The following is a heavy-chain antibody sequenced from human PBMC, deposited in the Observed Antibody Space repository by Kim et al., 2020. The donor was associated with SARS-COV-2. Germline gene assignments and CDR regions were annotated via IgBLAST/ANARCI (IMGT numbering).Heavy chain of an antibody. CDR2: ISGSGGST. V-gene: IGHV3-23*01. J-gene: IGHJ4*02. CDR1: GFTFSSYA. Sequence: GGSLRLSCAASGFTFSSYAMSWVRQAPGKGLEWVSAISGSGGSTYYADSVKGRFTISRDNSKNTLYLQMNSLRAEDTAVYYCAKGPYYYDSSGYYLRTPFDYWGQGTLVTVSS. D-gene: IGHD3-22*01. CDR3: AKGPYYYDSSGYYLRTPFDY.